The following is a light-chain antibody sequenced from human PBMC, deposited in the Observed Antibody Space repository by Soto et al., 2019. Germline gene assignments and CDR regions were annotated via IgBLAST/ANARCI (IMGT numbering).Light chain of an antibody. CDR1: SSDVGGYNY. J-gene: IGLJ2*01. Sequence: QSVLTQPASVSGSPGQSITISCTGSSSDVGGYNYVSWYQQHPGKAPKLMIYEVSNQPSGISNRFSGSKSGNTASLTLSGLQAEDEADYYCSSYTSSSTLVFGGGTQLTVL. CDR2: EVS. CDR3: SSYTSSSTLV. V-gene: IGLV2-14*01.